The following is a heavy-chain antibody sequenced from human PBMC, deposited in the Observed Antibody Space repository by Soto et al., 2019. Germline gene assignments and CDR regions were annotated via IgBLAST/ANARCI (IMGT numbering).Heavy chain of an antibody. CDR2: MNPNSGNT. CDR3: ARGRNGMDV. CDR1: GDTFSSYD. Sequence: QVQLVQSGAEVKKSGASVKVSCKASGDTFSSYDIKWVRQATGQGLEWMGWMNPNSGNTGYAQKFQGRVTMTRNTSISTTYMELSSLRFEDTAVYYCARGRNGMDVWGQGTTVTVSS. V-gene: IGHV1-8*01. J-gene: IGHJ6*02.